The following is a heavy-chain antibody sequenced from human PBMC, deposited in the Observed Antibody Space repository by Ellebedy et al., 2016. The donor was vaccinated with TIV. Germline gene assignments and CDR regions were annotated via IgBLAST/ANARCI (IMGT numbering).Heavy chain of an antibody. D-gene: IGHD6-13*01. CDR1: GGTFSSYA. Sequence: ASVKVSCKASGGTFSSYAISWVRQAPGQGLEWMGWINPNSGGTNYAQKFQGRVTMTRDTSISTAYMEVSRLRSDDTAVYYCARGSAWYALEDYWGQGTLVTVSS. J-gene: IGHJ4*02. CDR2: INPNSGGT. CDR3: ARGSAWYALEDY. V-gene: IGHV1-2*02.